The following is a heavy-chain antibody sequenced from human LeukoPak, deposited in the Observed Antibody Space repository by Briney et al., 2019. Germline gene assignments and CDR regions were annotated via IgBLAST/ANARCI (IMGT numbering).Heavy chain of an antibody. CDR1: GYTFTSYG. V-gene: IGHV1-18*01. J-gene: IGHJ4*02. CDR3: ARVYNYYDTSGYYLGNYFDH. CDR2: ISVYNGNT. D-gene: IGHD3-22*01. Sequence: ASVKVSCKASGYTFTSYGISWVRQAPGQGLEWTGWISVYNGNTNNAQKLQGRVTMTTDTSTSTAYMELRSLRSDDTAVYYCARVYNYYDTSGYYLGNYFDHWGRGTLVTVSS.